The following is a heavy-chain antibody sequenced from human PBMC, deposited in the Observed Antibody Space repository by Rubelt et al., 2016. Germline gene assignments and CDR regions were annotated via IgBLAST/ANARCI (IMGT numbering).Heavy chain of an antibody. Sequence: QVQLQQWGAGLLKPSETLSLTCAVYGGSFSGYYWTWIRQPPGKGLEWIGEINHSGSTNYNPSLKSRVTISIDTSKNQFSLKLSSVTAADTAVYYCARGRGLLDGDYVDYWGQGTLVTVSS. D-gene: IGHD3/OR15-3a*01. CDR2: INHSGST. CDR3: ARGRGLLDGDYVDY. J-gene: IGHJ4*02. V-gene: IGHV4-34*01. CDR1: GGSFSGYY.